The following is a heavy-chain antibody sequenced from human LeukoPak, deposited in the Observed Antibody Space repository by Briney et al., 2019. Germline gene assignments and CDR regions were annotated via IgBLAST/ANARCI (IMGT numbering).Heavy chain of an antibody. CDR2: IYYSGYT. D-gene: IGHD1-7*01. Sequence: KTSETLSLTCTVSGGSISTYYWSWFRQPPGKGLEWIGYIYYSGYTNYIPSLKSRVTISLDTSKNQFSLSLSSVTAADTAVYYCAKRRGLELLYYYYMDVWGKGTTVTVSS. V-gene: IGHV4-59*01. J-gene: IGHJ6*03. CDR1: GGSISTYY. CDR3: AKRRGLELLYYYYMDV.